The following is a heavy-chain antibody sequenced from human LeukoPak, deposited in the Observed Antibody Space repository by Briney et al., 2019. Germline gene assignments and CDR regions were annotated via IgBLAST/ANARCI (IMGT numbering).Heavy chain of an antibody. J-gene: IGHJ4*02. D-gene: IGHD1-26*01. CDR1: GGSISSGSYY. CDR3: ASHSGSPWYFDY. CDR2: IYTSGST. Sequence: SETLSLTCTVSGGSISSGSYYWSWIRQPAGKGLEWIGRIYTSGSTNYNPSLKSRVTISVDTSKNQFSLKLSSVTAADTAVYYCASHSGSPWYFDYWGQGTLVTVSS. V-gene: IGHV4-61*02.